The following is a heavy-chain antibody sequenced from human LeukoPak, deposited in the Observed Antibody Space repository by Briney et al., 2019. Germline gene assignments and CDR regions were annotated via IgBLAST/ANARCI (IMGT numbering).Heavy chain of an antibody. CDR2: ISPYNGNT. D-gene: IGHD3-3*01. CDR3: ARDSLLRGYDFWSGYYTLMFDY. Sequence: ASVKVSCKASGYTFTSYGISWVRQAPGQGLEWMGWISPYNGNTNYAQKLQGRVTMTTDTSTSTAYMELRSLRSDDTAVYYCARDSLLRGYDFWSGYYTLMFDYWGQGTLVTVSS. J-gene: IGHJ4*02. CDR1: GYTFTSYG. V-gene: IGHV1-18*01.